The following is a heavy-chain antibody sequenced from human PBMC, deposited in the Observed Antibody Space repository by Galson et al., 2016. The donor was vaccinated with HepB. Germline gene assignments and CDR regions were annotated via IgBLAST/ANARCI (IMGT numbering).Heavy chain of an antibody. J-gene: IGHJ6*02. Sequence: SLRLSCAASGFSFSSYAVHWVRQAPGKGLEWVAVISYDGSRKDYADSVKGRFTISRDNSKSTLNLQMNSLRPEDSAVYYCARVMYDLRDYYHYYGMDVWGQGTPVTVSS. V-gene: IGHV3-30*04. D-gene: IGHD3-3*01. CDR2: ISYDGSRK. CDR3: ARVMYDLRDYYHYYGMDV. CDR1: GFSFSSYA.